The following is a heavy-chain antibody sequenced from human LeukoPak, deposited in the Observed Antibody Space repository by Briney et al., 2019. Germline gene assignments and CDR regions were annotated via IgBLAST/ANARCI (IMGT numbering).Heavy chain of an antibody. D-gene: IGHD5-24*01. CDR3: ARDPVDGYNFGGSRSLDY. J-gene: IGHJ4*02. Sequence: PGGSLRLPCAASGFTFSSYWMSWVRQAPGKGLEWVANIKQDGSEKYYVDSVKGRFTIPRDNSKNTLYLQMNSLRAEDTAVYYCARDPVDGYNFGGSRSLDYWGQGTLVTVSS. CDR2: IKQDGSEK. CDR1: GFTFSSYW. V-gene: IGHV3-7*01.